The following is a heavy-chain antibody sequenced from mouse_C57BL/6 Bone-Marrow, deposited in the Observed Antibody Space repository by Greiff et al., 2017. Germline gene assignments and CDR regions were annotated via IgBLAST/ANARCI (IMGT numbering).Heavy chain of an antibody. Sequence: EVMLVESGGGLVKPGGSLKLSCAASGFTFSSYTMTWVRQTPEKRLQWVAAISGGGGKTYYPDSVKGRFTITRDNAKNILYLQMSSLASEDTALYYCSRLVTTVLATKYFDVWGTGTTVTVSS. J-gene: IGHJ1*03. CDR2: ISGGGGKT. CDR1: GFTFSSYT. D-gene: IGHD1-1*01. CDR3: SRLVTTVLATKYFDV. V-gene: IGHV5-9*01.